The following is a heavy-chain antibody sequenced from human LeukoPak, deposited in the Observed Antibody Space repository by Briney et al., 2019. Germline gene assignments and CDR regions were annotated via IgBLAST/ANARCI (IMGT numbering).Heavy chain of an antibody. J-gene: IGHJ5*02. D-gene: IGHD2-2*01. CDR3: AKDGRGGDCTSASCTNWFGP. CDR1: GFTFSTYA. V-gene: IGHV3-23*01. CDR2: IGGSGGVT. Sequence: PGGSLRLSCAASGFTFSTYALTWVRQAPGKGLEWVSTIGGSGGVTYYADSVKGRFTISRDNSKNTLYLQMNSLRAEDTAAYYCAKDGRGGDCTSASCTNWFGPWGQGTLVTVSS.